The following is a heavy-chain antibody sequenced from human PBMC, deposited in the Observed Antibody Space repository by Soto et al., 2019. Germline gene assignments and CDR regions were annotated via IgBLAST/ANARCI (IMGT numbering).Heavy chain of an antibody. V-gene: IGHV3-23*01. CDR3: AKDRQPDGIWTFDL. CDR2: ISGSGGST. D-gene: IGHD3-9*01. J-gene: IGHJ4*02. CDR1: GFTFSSYS. Sequence: GSLRLSCAASGFTFSSYSMNWVRQAPVKGLEWVSSISGSGGSTYYADSVKGRFTISRDNSQSSVFLQMSSLRDEDTAVYYCAKDRQPDGIWTFDLWGQGTLVTVSS.